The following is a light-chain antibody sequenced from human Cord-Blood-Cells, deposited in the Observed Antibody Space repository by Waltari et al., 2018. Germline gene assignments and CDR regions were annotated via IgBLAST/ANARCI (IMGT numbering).Light chain of an antibody. CDR1: SSDVGGYNY. V-gene: IGLV2-14*01. CDR2: DVS. CDR3: SSYTSSSTLVV. Sequence: QSALTQPASVSGSPGQSITISCTGTSSDVGGYNYVSWYQQHPDKAPKLRLYDVSNRPTGVTNRVSGSKSGNTSSLTISGLQAEDAADYYCSSYTSSSTLVVFGGGTKLTVL. J-gene: IGLJ2*01.